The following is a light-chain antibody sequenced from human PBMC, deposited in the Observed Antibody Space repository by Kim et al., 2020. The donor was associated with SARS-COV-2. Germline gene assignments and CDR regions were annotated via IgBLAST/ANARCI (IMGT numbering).Light chain of an antibody. CDR2: AAS. Sequence: SASSGDRLTITCRASQAISKYLAWYQQKPGNAPKLLIFAASALQSGVPTRCSGSESGTDFTLTISSLQPEDVATYYCQKYNGAPWTFGQGTKLEI. V-gene: IGKV1-27*01. CDR1: QAISKY. CDR3: QKYNGAPWT. J-gene: IGKJ1*01.